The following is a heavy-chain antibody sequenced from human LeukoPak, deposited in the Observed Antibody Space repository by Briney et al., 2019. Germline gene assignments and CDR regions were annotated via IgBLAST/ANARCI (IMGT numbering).Heavy chain of an antibody. CDR3: ARERYNTGWYSDY. Sequence: SETLSLTCNVSVGAISNYSWSWIRQPAGKGLEWIGRIYSSGSTNYNPSLKSRLTMSVDTSKKQFSLKLSSVTAADTAVYFCARERYNTGWYSDYWGQGTLVTVSS. CDR2: IYSSGST. D-gene: IGHD6-19*01. V-gene: IGHV4-4*07. CDR1: VGAISNYS. J-gene: IGHJ4*02.